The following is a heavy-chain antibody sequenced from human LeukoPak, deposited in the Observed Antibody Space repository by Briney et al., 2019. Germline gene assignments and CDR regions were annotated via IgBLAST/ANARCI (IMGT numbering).Heavy chain of an antibody. CDR1: GFTFNSYS. CDR2: ITGISDYM. D-gene: IGHD6-6*01. J-gene: IGHJ4*02. CDR3: ARDYAARRGRGHFDY. Sequence: VGSPRLSCAASGFTFNSYSMNWVRQAPGGGVECVSSITGISDYMYYAHSLKGRFTISRDNAKNSLFLRMNSLRAEDAAVYYCARDYAARRGRGHFDYWGQGTLVA. V-gene: IGHV3-21*01.